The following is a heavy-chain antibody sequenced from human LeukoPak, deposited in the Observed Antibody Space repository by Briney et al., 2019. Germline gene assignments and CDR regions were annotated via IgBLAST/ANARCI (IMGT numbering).Heavy chain of an antibody. Sequence: PSETLSLTCTVSGGSFSSYYWSWIRQSPGRGQEWIGYIYYSGSTNFNPSLKSRVTISVDTSKNQFSLKLSSVTAADTAVYYCARASSGWYNWFAPWGQGTLVTVSS. CDR2: IYYSGST. D-gene: IGHD6-19*01. V-gene: IGHV4-59*01. CDR3: ARASSGWYNWFAP. CDR1: GGSFSSYY. J-gene: IGHJ5*02.